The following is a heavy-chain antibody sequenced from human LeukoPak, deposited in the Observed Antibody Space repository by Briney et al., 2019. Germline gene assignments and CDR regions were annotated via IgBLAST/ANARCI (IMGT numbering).Heavy chain of an antibody. CDR3: ARRYCSRGKKKINWFDP. J-gene: IGHJ5*02. CDR2: INHSGST. Sequence: PSETLSLTCAVYGGSFSGYYWSWIRQPPGKGLEWIGEINHSGSTNYNPSLKSRVTISVDTSKNQFSLKLSSVAAADTAVYYCARRYCSRGKKKINWFDPWGQGTLVTVSS. V-gene: IGHV4-34*01. D-gene: IGHD2-2*01. CDR1: GGSFSGYY.